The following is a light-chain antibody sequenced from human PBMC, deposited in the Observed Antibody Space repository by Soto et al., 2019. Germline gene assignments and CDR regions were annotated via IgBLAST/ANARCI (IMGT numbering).Light chain of an antibody. V-gene: IGLV1-40*01. CDR1: SSNIGEGYD. CDR3: QSYDISLSGHVV. CDR2: GNS. J-gene: IGLJ2*01. Sequence: QSVLTEPPSVSGAPRQRVTLSCTGSSSNIGEGYDVHWYQQLPGTAPKLLIPGNSNRPSGVPDRFSGSKSGTSASLAITGLQAEDEADYYGQSYDISLSGHVVFGGGTKLTVL.